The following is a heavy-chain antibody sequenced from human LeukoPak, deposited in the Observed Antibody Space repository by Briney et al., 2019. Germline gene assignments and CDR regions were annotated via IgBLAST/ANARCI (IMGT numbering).Heavy chain of an antibody. J-gene: IGHJ4*02. D-gene: IGHD4-23*01. V-gene: IGHV3-21*01. CDR2: ISSSSSYI. Sequence: PGGSLRLSCAASGFTSSSYSMSWVRQAPGKGLEWVSSISSSSSYIYYADSVKGRFTISRDNAENSLYLQMNSLRAEDTAVYYCARDRLTTVVSLQLGYWGQGTLVTVSS. CDR1: GFTSSSYS. CDR3: ARDRLTTVVSLQLGY.